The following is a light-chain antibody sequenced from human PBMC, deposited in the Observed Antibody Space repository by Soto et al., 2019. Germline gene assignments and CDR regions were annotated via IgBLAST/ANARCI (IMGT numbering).Light chain of an antibody. CDR1: QSVGSK. CDR3: QQYKNWPPIT. CDR2: DAS. V-gene: IGKV3-15*01. Sequence: DIVMTQSPATLSVSPGERATLSCRASQSVGSKFAWYQQKPGQSPRLLIYDASTRATGIPARFSGSGSGTEFTLTISSLQSEDFAVYYCQQYKNWPPITFGQGTRLEMK. J-gene: IGKJ5*01.